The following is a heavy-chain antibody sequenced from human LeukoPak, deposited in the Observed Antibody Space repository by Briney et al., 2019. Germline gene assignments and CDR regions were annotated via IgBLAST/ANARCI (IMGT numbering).Heavy chain of an antibody. J-gene: IGHJ4*02. CDR3: ARDLLGMWNYFDY. V-gene: IGHV3-30-3*01. CDR2: ISYDGSNK. D-gene: IGHD1-14*01. Sequence: GGSLRLSCAASGFTSSSYAMHWVRQAPGKGLEWVAVISYDGSNKYYADSVKGRFTISRDNSKNTLYLQMNSLRAEDTAVYYCARDLLGMWNYFDYWGQGTLVTVSS. CDR1: GFTSSSYA.